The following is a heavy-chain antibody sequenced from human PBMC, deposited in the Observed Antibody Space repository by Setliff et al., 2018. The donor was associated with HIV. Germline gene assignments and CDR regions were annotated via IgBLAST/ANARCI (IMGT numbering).Heavy chain of an antibody. V-gene: IGHV4-61*09. Sequence: PSETLSLTCTVSGGSISSGRYYWSWIRQPAGKGLEWIGHIYTGGSPNYNPSLKSRLTMSVDPSKNQFSLRLNSVTAADTAVYYCGRLSETAMASFDSWGQGILVTVSS. D-gene: IGHD2-21*02. CDR1: GGSISSGRYY. CDR2: IYTGGSP. CDR3: GRLSETAMASFDS. J-gene: IGHJ4*02.